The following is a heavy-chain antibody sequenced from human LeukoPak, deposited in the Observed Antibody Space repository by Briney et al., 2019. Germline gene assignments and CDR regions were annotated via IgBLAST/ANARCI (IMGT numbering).Heavy chain of an antibody. Sequence: PGGSLRLSCAASGSTVSSNYMSWVRQAPGKGLEWVSVIYSGGSTYHADSVKGRFTISRDNSKNTLYLQMNSLRAEDTAVYYCASKGPYYYGSGLNFQHWGQGSLVTVSS. D-gene: IGHD3-10*01. CDR1: GSTVSSNY. V-gene: IGHV3-66*01. CDR3: ASKGPYYYGSGLNFQH. J-gene: IGHJ1*01. CDR2: IYSGGST.